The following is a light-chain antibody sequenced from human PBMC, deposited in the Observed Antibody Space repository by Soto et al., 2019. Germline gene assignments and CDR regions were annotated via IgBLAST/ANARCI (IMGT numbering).Light chain of an antibody. CDR2: DAN. J-gene: IGLJ1*01. Sequence: QSVLTQPASVSGSPGQSITISCTGASTDVDGYDYVSWYQQHPGQAPKLMIYDANNRPSGVSYRFSGSKSGDTASLTISGLQAEDDADYYCSSYTSSAPFYVFGTGTKVTV. V-gene: IGLV2-14*03. CDR3: SSYTSSAPFYV. CDR1: STDVDGYDY.